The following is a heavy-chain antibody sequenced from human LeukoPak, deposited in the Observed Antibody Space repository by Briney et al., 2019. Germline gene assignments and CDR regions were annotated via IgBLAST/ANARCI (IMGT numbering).Heavy chain of an antibody. CDR1: GFTFSSYG. J-gene: IGHJ4*02. D-gene: IGHD1-1*01. CDR2: ISYDGSNK. CDR3: AKGVYMDY. V-gene: IGHV3-30*18. Sequence: GGSLRLSCAASGFTFSSYGMHWVRQAPGKGLEWVAVISYDGSNKYYADSVKGRFTISRDNSKNTLYLQMNSLRAEDTAVYYCAKGVYMDYWGQGTLVTDSS.